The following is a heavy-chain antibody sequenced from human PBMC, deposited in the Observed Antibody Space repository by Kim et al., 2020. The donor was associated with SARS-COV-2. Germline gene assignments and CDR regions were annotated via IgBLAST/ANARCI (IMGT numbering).Heavy chain of an antibody. D-gene: IGHD6-19*01. V-gene: IGHV3-23*01. CDR1: GFTFSNYA. Sequence: GGSLRLSCAASGFTFSNYAMSWVRQAPGKGLEWVSAVSGSGGDTYYADSVEGRFTISRDNSKNTLYLQMSRLRAEDTAIYYCAKDLKWLVLEYWGQGTLV. CDR3: AKDLKWLVLEY. J-gene: IGHJ4*02. CDR2: VSGSGGDT.